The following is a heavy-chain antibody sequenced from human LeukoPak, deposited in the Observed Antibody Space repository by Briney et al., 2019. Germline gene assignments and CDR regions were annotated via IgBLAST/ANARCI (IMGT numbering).Heavy chain of an antibody. D-gene: IGHD3-16*02. CDR1: GGSISSYY. Sequence: SETLSLTCTVSGGSISSYYWSWIRQPPGKGLEWIGEINHSGSTNYNPSLKSRVTISVDTSKNQFSLKLSSVTAADTAVYYCARRGYDYVWGSYPRRSHYAFDIWGQGTMVTVSS. CDR2: INHSGST. V-gene: IGHV4-34*01. J-gene: IGHJ3*02. CDR3: ARRGYDYVWGSYPRRSHYAFDI.